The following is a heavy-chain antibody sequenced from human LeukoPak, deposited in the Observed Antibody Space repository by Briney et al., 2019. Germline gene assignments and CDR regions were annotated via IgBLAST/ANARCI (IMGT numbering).Heavy chain of an antibody. V-gene: IGHV4-4*02. D-gene: IGHD3-22*01. CDR1: GDSINSLDL. CDR2: MYLSGTT. Sequence: SETLSLTCTVSGDSINSLDLWSWVRQPPGKGLEWIGEMYLSGTTHSNPSDKSRVTISIDKSKNQFFLNLSSVTAADTAVYYCAGLVGRYSSGLYYYYFDYWGQGTLVTVSS. J-gene: IGHJ4*02. CDR3: AGLVGRYSSGLYYYYFDY.